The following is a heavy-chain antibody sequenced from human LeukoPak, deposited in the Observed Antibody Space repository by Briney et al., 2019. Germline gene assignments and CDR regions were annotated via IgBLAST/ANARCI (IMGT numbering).Heavy chain of an antibody. V-gene: IGHV1-18*01. CDR1: GYTFSSYG. Sequence: ASVKVSCKASGYTFSSYGISWVRQAPGQGLEWMAWISAYNGNTNYAQNLQGRVTMTTDTSTSTAHMELRSLRSDDTAVYDCARDRASGSYYGVENDYWGQGTLVTVSS. D-gene: IGHD1-26*01. J-gene: IGHJ4*02. CDR3: ARDRASGSYYGVENDY. CDR2: ISAYNGNT.